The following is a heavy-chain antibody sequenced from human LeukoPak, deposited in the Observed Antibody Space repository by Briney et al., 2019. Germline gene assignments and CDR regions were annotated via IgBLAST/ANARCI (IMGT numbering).Heavy chain of an antibody. CDR3: AKAGTSIAVANSNDY. CDR2: ISGSGGST. V-gene: IGHV3-23*01. D-gene: IGHD6-19*01. CDR1: GFTFSSYA. Sequence: GGSLRLSCAASGFTFSSYAMSWVRQAPGKGLEWASAISGSGGSTYYADSVKGRFTISRDNSKNTLYLQMNSLKAEDTAVYYCAKAGTSIAVANSNDYWGQGTLVTVSS. J-gene: IGHJ4*02.